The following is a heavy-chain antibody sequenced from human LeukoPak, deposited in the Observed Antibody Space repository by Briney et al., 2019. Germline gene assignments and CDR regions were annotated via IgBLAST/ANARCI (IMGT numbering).Heavy chain of an antibody. D-gene: IGHD3-22*01. V-gene: IGHV4-4*02. CDR1: GASISSHNW. Sequence: SGTLSLTCTVSGASISSHNWWGWVRQPPGKGLEWIGEIFQSGTTNYSPSLKTRVIISVDKSKNHFSLNLSSVTAADTAVYYCARVALGSGYYSFDSWGQGTLVTVSS. CDR3: ARVALGSGYYSFDS. J-gene: IGHJ4*02. CDR2: IFQSGTT.